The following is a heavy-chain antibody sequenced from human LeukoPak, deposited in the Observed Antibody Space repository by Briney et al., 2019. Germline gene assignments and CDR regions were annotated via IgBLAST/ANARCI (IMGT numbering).Heavy chain of an antibody. CDR3: AREQGHCSGGSCPNDAFDI. CDR1: GFTFSSYS. CDR2: ISSSSSYI. D-gene: IGHD2-15*01. Sequence: PGGSLRLSCAASGFTFSSYSMNWVRQAPGKGLEWVSSISSSSSYIYYADSVKGRFTISRDNAKNSLYLQMNSLRAEDTAVYYCAREQGHCSGGSCPNDAFDIWGQGTMVTVSS. J-gene: IGHJ3*02. V-gene: IGHV3-21*01.